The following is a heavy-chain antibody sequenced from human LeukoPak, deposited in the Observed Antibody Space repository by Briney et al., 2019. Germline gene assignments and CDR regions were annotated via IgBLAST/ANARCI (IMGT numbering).Heavy chain of an antibody. D-gene: IGHD3-22*01. CDR3: AREHYYDSSGHYYFDY. J-gene: IGHJ4*02. CDR1: GGTFSSYA. Sequence: GASVKVSFTASGGTFSSYAISWVRQAPGQGLEWMGGIIPIFGTANHAQKFQGRVTITADESTSTAYMELSSLRSEDTAVYYCAREHYYDSSGHYYFDYWGQGTLVTVSS. V-gene: IGHV1-69*13. CDR2: IIPIFGTA.